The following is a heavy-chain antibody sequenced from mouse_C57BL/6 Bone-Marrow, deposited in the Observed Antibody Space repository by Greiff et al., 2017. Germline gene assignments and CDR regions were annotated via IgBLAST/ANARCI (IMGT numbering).Heavy chain of an antibody. CDR1: GFNIKDDY. V-gene: IGHV14-4*01. Sequence: VQLQQSGAELVRPGASVKLSCTASGFNIKDDYIHWVKQRPEQGLEWIGWIDPEIGDPEYASKFRGKATITSDTSSNTAYLQLSSLSYEDTADYYCTAFDGNYFDFWGQGTPLTVSS. J-gene: IGHJ2*01. D-gene: IGHD2-3*01. CDR3: TAFDGNYFDF. CDR2: IDPEIGDP.